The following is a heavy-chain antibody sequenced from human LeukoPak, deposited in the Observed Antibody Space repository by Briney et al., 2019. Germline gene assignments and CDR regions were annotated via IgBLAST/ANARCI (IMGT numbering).Heavy chain of an antibody. V-gene: IGHV3-30*04. J-gene: IGHJ5*02. CDR1: GFTFSAYT. CDR3: ARDQAQLVVVSDPWSWFDP. Sequence: PGGSLRLSCAASGFTFSAYTMNWVRQAPGKGLEWVAVISYDGSSKYYADSVKGRFTISRDNSKNTLYLQMNSLRAEDTAVYYCARDQAQLVVVSDPWSWFDPWGQGTLVTVSS. D-gene: IGHD6-13*01. CDR2: ISYDGSSK.